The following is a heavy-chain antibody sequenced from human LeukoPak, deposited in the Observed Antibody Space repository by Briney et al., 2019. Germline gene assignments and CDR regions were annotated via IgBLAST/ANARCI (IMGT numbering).Heavy chain of an antibody. CDR3: TPPPGDIVVVPAATPADY. CDR2: IKSKTDGGTT. Sequence: GGSLRLSCAASGFTFSNAWMSWVRQAPGKGLEWVGRIKSKTDGGTTDYAAPVKGRFTISRDDSKNTLYLQMNSLKTEDTAVYYCTPPPGDIVVVPAATPADYWGQGTLVTVSS. J-gene: IGHJ4*02. D-gene: IGHD2-2*02. V-gene: IGHV3-15*01. CDR1: GFTFSNAW.